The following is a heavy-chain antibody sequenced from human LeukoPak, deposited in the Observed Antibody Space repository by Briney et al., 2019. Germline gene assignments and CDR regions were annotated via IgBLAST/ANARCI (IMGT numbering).Heavy chain of an antibody. D-gene: IGHD4-11*01. CDR2: INHSGST. CDR3: ARDSSMTTDY. CDR1: GGSFSGYY. J-gene: IGHJ4*02. V-gene: IGHV4-34*01. Sequence: SETLSLTCAVYGGSFSGYYWSWIRQPPGKGLEWIGEINHSGSTNYNPSLKSRVTISVDTSKNQFSLKLSSVTAADTAVYYCARDSSMTTDYWGQGTLVTVSS.